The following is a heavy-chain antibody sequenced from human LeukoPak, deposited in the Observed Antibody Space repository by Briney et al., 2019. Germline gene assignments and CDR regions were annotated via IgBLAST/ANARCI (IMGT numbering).Heavy chain of an antibody. CDR1: GYTFTSCG. J-gene: IGHJ6*02. V-gene: IGHV1-18*01. D-gene: IGHD3-9*01. CDR2: ISAYNGNT. CDR3: ARVLCEDYDILTGYHPGMDV. Sequence: ASVKVSCKASGYTFTSCGISRVRQAPGRGLEGLGWISAYNGNTNYAQKLQGRVTMTTDTATRTAYIELRSLGSDDTAMYYCARVLCEDYDILTGYHPGMDVWGQGTTVTVS.